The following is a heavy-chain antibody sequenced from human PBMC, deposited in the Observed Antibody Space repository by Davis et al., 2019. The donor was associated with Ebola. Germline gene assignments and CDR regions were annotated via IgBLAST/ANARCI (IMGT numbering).Heavy chain of an antibody. J-gene: IGHJ4*02. Sequence: GESPMTSCASPGFTFSRHWMSRVRQAPGKGLEWVAHIKQDGSEKYYVDSVKGRFTISRDNAKSSLYLQLDSLGVEDTALYYCVRVISGWAYYFDFWGQGTLVTVSS. CDR2: IKQDGSEK. CDR3: VRVISGWAYYFDF. D-gene: IGHD6-19*01. CDR1: GFTFSRHW. V-gene: IGHV3-7*04.